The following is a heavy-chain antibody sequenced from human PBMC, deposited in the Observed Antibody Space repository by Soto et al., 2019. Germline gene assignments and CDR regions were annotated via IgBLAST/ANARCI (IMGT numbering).Heavy chain of an antibody. CDR2: ISGYNGDT. Sequence: GASVKVSCKTSGYTFTTYGISWVRQAPGQALEWMGWISGYNGDTKYVQKFQGRVTMTTDTSTSTAYMELRSLRSDDTAVYYCARDGDRYCSGSSCSHDAFDIWG. CDR3: ARDGDRYCSGSSCSHDAFDI. J-gene: IGHJ3*02. CDR1: GYTFTTYG. V-gene: IGHV1-18*01. D-gene: IGHD2-15*01.